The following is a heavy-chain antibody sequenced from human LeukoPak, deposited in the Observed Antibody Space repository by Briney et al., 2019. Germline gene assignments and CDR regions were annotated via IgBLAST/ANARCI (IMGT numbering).Heavy chain of an antibody. J-gene: IGHJ4*02. D-gene: IGHD2-2*01. CDR3: AKSDQRLPDY. V-gene: IGHV3-30*02. Sequence: PGGSLRLSCAASGFTFSTFGMRWVRQAPGKGLEWVAFIRFDGSNEYYADSVKGRFTISRDNSKNTLYLQMNGLRAEDTAVYYCAKSDQRLPDYWGQGTLVTVSS. CDR2: IRFDGSNE. CDR1: GFTFSTFG.